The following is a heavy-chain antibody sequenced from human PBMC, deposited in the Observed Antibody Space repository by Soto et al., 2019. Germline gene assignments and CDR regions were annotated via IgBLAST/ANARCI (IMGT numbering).Heavy chain of an antibody. CDR3: ATENKNWELLY. CDR2: ISYDGSKT. V-gene: IGHV3-30-3*01. D-gene: IGHD1-26*01. CDR1: GFTFSGYA. J-gene: IGHJ4*02. Sequence: QVQLEESGGGVVQPGRSLRLSCAASGFTFSGYAMHWVRQAPGKGLEWVAVISYDGSKTYHADSVKGRFTISRDNSKNTLYLQMNSLRAEDTAVYYCATENKNWELLYWGQGTLVTVSS.